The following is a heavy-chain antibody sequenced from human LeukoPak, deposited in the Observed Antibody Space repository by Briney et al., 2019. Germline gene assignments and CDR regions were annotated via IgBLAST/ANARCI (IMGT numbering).Heavy chain of an antibody. Sequence: SVKVCCKAAGYTFTGYFMHWVREAPGQGLEWMGRMNPSSGGTNYAQTFQGRVTMTRDTSISTAYMELSRLRSDDTAGCYCARARGLWFRELQTDYGMDVWRQGTTVTVPS. V-gene: IGHV1-2*06. CDR2: MNPSSGGT. CDR3: ARARGLWFRELQTDYGMDV. D-gene: IGHD3-10*01. J-gene: IGHJ6*02. CDR1: GYTFTGYF.